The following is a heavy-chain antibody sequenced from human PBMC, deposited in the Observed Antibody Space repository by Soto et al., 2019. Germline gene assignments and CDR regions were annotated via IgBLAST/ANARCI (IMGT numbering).Heavy chain of an antibody. D-gene: IGHD3-22*01. Sequence: QVQLVESGGGVVQPGRSLRLSCAVSGFTFSSHGMQRVRQAPGKGLEWVAVISNDGSNKYYADTVKGRFTISRDNSKNILYLQMDSLRAEDTAVYYCAKDHDRSGYYTASIFDYWGQGTLVTVSS. CDR2: ISNDGSNK. V-gene: IGHV3-30*18. CDR1: GFTFSSHG. CDR3: AKDHDRSGYYTASIFDY. J-gene: IGHJ4*02.